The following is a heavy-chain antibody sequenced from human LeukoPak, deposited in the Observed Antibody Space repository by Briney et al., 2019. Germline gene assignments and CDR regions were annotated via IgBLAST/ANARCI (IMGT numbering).Heavy chain of an antibody. V-gene: IGHV3-7*01. J-gene: IGHJ4*02. Sequence: PGGSLRLSCTASGFTFSGSWMTWVRQTPGKGLEWVANIGEDGTAKNYVDFVKGRFTISRDNAKNSLYLQINSLRAEDTAVYYCARDFSDDSSGYYGELDYWGQGTLVTVSS. CDR3: ARDFSDDSSGYYGELDY. CDR2: IGEDGTAK. CDR1: GFTFSGSW. D-gene: IGHD3-22*01.